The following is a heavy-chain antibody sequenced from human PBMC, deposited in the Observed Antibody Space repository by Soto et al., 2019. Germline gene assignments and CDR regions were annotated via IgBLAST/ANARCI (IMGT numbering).Heavy chain of an antibody. CDR3: ASSRDGYNTGAFDI. CDR2: INAGNGNT. J-gene: IGHJ3*02. D-gene: IGHD5-12*01. Sequence: ASVKVSCKASGYTFTSYAMHWVRQTPGQRLEWMGWINAGNGNTKYSQKFQGRVTITRDTSASTAYMELSSLRSEDTAVYYCASSRDGYNTGAFDIWGQGTMVTVSS. CDR1: GYTFTSYA. V-gene: IGHV1-3*01.